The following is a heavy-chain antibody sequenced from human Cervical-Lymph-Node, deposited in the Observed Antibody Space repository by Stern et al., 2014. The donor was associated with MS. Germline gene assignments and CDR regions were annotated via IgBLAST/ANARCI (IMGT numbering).Heavy chain of an antibody. J-gene: IGHJ2*01. D-gene: IGHD4-11*01. CDR2: VYYSGLT. Sequence: VQLQESGPGLVKPSETLSLTCTVSGGSITNRDYWGWIRQSPGKGLEWIGSVYYSGLTYYRPSLKSRATISIDTSKHPFYPQLNSVAATDTAVYFCARGVTAVTNYVPNWCFDLWGRGTLVTISS. V-gene: IGHV4-39*02. CDR3: ARGVTAVTNYVPNWCFDL. CDR1: GGSITNRDY.